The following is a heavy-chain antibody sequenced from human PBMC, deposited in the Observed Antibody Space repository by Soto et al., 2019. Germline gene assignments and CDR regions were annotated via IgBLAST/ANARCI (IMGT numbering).Heavy chain of an antibody. CDR2: INPNSGGT. D-gene: IGHD2-15*01. CDR3: ARGVVVSGGGGASDI. V-gene: IGHV1-2*02. Sequence: ASVKVSCKASGYTFTHNDVSCVRQAAGQGLEWIGWINPNSGGTNYAQKFQGRATMTRDTSISTAYMELSRLRSDDTAVYYCARGVVVSGGGGASDIWGQGTMVTVS. CDR1: GYTFTHND. J-gene: IGHJ3*02.